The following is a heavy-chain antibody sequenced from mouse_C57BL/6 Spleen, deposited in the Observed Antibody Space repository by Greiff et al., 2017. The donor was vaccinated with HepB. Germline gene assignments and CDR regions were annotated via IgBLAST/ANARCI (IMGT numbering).Heavy chain of an antibody. CDR3: AREDYGSYYFDY. CDR1: GYSITSGYY. Sequence: EVKLQESGPGLVKPSQSLSLTCSVTGYSITSGYYWNWIRQFPGNKLEWMGYISYDGSNNYNPSLKNRISITRDTSKNQFFLKLNSVTTEDTATYYCAREDYGSYYFDYWGQGTTLTVSS. V-gene: IGHV3-6*01. CDR2: ISYDGSN. D-gene: IGHD1-1*01. J-gene: IGHJ2*01.